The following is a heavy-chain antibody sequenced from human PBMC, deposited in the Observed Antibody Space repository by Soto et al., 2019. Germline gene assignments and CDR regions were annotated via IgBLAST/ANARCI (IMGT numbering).Heavy chain of an antibody. CDR1: GGFVTSASYF. CDR2: VYYTGTT. Sequence: QVQLQESGPGLVKPSETLSLTCTVSGGFVTSASYFWSWIRQPPVKEMEFIAYVYYTGTTKYSPSVTSRAAISLDTSKHQFSLSLSSVYTSDTAINYCAKMMFGEVPYRLDTWGQVILVTVS. CDR3: AKMMFGEVPYRLDT. D-gene: IGHD3-3*01. V-gene: IGHV4-61*01. J-gene: IGHJ4*02.